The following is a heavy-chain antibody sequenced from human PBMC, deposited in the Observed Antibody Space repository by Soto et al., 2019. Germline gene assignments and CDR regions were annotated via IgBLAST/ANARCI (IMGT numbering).Heavy chain of an antibody. CDR3: ARGRIQLRCLFSY. J-gene: IGHJ4*02. CDR1: GYTFTSYD. D-gene: IGHD5-18*01. CDR2: MNPNSGNT. Sequence: RASVKVSCKASGYTFTSYDINWVRQATGQGLEWMGWMNPNSGNTGYAQKFQGRVTMTRNTSISTAYMELSSLRSEDTAVYYRARGRIQLRCLFSYWGQGTLVTVSS. V-gene: IGHV1-8*01.